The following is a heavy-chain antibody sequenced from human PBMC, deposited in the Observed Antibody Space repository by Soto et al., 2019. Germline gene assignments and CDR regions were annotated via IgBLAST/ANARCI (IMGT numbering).Heavy chain of an antibody. D-gene: IGHD2-15*01. CDR3: AKATPYSNDAFDI. CDR1: GFTVSSNY. CDR2: IYSGGST. Sequence: EVQLVESGGGLIQPGGSLRLSCAASGFTVSSNYMSWVRQAPGKGLEWVSVIYSGGSTYYADSVKGRFTISRDNSKNTLYLQMNSLRAEDTAVYYCAKATPYSNDAFDIWGQGTMVTVSS. V-gene: IGHV3-53*01. J-gene: IGHJ3*02.